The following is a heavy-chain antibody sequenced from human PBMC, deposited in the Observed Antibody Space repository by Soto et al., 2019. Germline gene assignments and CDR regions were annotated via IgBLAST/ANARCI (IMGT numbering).Heavy chain of an antibody. CDR3: AKLGLYSGSGSYYHSWFDP. Sequence: GGSLRLSCAASGFTFSSYAMSWVRQAPGKGLECFSAISGSGGSTYYADSVKGRFTISRDNSKNTLYLQMNSLRAEDTAVYYCAKLGLYSGSGSYYHSWFDPRGQGTLVTVSS. CDR1: GFTFSSYA. D-gene: IGHD3-10*01. J-gene: IGHJ5*02. V-gene: IGHV3-23*01. CDR2: ISGSGGST.